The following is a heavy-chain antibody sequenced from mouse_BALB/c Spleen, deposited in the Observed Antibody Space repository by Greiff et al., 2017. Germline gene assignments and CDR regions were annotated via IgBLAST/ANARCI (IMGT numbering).Heavy chain of an antibody. V-gene: IGHV2-9*02. CDR2: IWAGGST. Sequence: VKLQESGPGLVAPSQSLSITCTVSGFSLTSYGVHWVRQPPGKGLEWLGVIWAGGSTNYNSALMSRLSISKDNSKSQVFLKMNSLQTDDTARYYCARERTGSYAMDYWGQGTSVTVSS. CDR3: ARERTGSYAMDY. J-gene: IGHJ4*01. CDR1: GFSLTSYG. D-gene: IGHD4-1*01.